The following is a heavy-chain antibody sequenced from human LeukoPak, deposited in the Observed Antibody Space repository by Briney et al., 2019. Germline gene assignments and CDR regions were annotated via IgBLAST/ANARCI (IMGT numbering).Heavy chain of an antibody. J-gene: IGHJ4*02. D-gene: IGHD5/OR15-5a*01. Sequence: GGSLRLSCAASGFTFSNYAMSWVHQAPGKGLEWVSAISGSGGSTYYADSVKGRFTISRDNSKNTLYLQMNSLRAEDTAVYYCAKSSPNVYYISGDYWGQGTLVTVSS. CDR1: GFTFSNYA. CDR3: AKSSPNVYYISGDY. V-gene: IGHV3-23*01. CDR2: ISGSGGST.